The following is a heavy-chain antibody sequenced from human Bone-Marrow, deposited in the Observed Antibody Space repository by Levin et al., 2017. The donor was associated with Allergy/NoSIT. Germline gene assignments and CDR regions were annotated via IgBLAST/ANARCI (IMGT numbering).Heavy chain of an antibody. V-gene: IGHV3-23*01. CDR3: AKEISGGRNYYYYYYGMDV. CDR1: GFTFSSYA. CDR2: ISGSGGST. Sequence: GGSLRLSCAASGFTFSSYAMSWVRQAPGKGLEWVSAISGSGGSTYYADSVKGRFTISRDNSKNTLYLQMNSLRAEDTAVYYCAKEISGGRNYYYYYYGMDVWGQGTTVTVSS. D-gene: IGHD2-15*01. J-gene: IGHJ6*02.